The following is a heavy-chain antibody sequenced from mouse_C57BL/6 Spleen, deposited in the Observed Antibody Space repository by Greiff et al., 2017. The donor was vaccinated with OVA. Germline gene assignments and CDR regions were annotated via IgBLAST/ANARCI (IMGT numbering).Heavy chain of an antibody. CDR2: IYPRSGNT. CDR3: ARNYGPRGYAMDY. V-gene: IGHV1-81*01. J-gene: IGHJ4*01. CDR1: GYTFTSYG. D-gene: IGHD1-1*02. Sequence: QVQLQQSGAELARPGASVKLSCKASGYTFTSYGISWVKQRTGQGLEWIGEIYPRSGNTYSNEKFKGKATLTADKSSSTAYMELRSLTSEDSAVYFCARNYGPRGYAMDYWGQGTSVTVSS.